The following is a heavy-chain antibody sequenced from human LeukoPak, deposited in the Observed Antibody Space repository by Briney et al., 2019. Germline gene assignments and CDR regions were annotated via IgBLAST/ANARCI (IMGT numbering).Heavy chain of an antibody. D-gene: IGHD4-17*01. CDR3: ARGFRSYGDYVIGY. CDR2: IYYSGGT. CDR1: GGSISSYY. J-gene: IGHJ4*02. V-gene: IGHV4-59*01. Sequence: SETLSLTCTVSGGSISSYYWSWIRQPPGKGLEWIGYIYYSGGTNYNPSLKSRVTISVDTSKNQFSLKLSSVTAADTAVYYCARGFRSYGDYVIGYWGQGTLVTVSS.